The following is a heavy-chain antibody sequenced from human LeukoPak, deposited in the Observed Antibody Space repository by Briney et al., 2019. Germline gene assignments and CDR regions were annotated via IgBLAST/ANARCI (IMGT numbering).Heavy chain of an antibody. CDR2: IQTYGSIT. V-gene: IGHV3-74*01. CDR1: GFSFSVYW. CDR3: AKGPTIPPYYNSGSYYETKAQFDC. D-gene: IGHD3-10*01. Sequence: PGGSLRLSCAASGFSFSVYWMHWVRQAPGKGPVWVSRIQTYGSITDYADFVKGRFTISRDNAKNTRYLQMNSLRTEDSALYYCAKGPTIPPYYNSGSYYETKAQFDCWGQGTLVTVAS. J-gene: IGHJ4*02.